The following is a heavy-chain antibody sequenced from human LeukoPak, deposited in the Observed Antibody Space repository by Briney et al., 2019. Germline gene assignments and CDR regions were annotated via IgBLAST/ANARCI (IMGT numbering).Heavy chain of an antibody. J-gene: IGHJ6*03. CDR1: GGSISSHLYF. CDR2: IYYGGST. V-gene: IGHV4-39*02. D-gene: IGHD3-10*01. Sequence: TSETLSLTCTVSGGSISSHLYFWAWIRQPPGKGPEWIGSIYYGGSTYYNPSLKRRVTISVDTSKDDFSLKLASMTAADTAMYYCARMVRGVVLGPNYYPYHMDVWGTGTTVSVSS. CDR3: ARMVRGVVLGPNYYPYHMDV.